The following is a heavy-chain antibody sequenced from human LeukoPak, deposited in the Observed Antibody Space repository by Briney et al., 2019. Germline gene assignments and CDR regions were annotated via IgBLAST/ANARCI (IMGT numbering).Heavy chain of an antibody. CDR2: INTDGTIT. CDR1: GFTFNNYW. CDR3: ARQLLFDYGNDAFDI. Sequence: GGSLRLSCAASGFTFNNYWMHWVRQVPGKGLVWVSRINTDGTITIYADSVKGRFTISRDNAKNTLYLQMNSLRAEDTAVYYCARQLLFDYGNDAFDIWGQGTMVTVSS. D-gene: IGHD2-21*02. V-gene: IGHV3-74*01. J-gene: IGHJ3*02.